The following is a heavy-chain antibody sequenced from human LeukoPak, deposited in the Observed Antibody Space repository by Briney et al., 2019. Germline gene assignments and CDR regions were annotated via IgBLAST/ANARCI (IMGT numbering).Heavy chain of an antibody. CDR2: IYYSGST. J-gene: IGHJ3*02. CDR1: GGSISSYY. CDR3: AREDYDILTGNDAFDI. V-gene: IGHV4-59*12. D-gene: IGHD3-9*01. Sequence: SETLSLTCTVSGGSISSYYWSWIRQSPGKGLEWIGYIYYSGSTSYNPSLKSRVTISGDTSKNQFSLKLNSVTAADTAVYYCAREDYDILTGNDAFDIWGQGTMVTVSS.